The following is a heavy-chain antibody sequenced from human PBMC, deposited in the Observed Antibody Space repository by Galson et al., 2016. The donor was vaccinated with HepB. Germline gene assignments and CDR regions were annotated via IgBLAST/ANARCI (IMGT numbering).Heavy chain of an antibody. CDR1: GGSISSSSYY. V-gene: IGHV4-39*07. J-gene: IGHJ4*02. CDR3: ARLFVGWGHYRFDS. Sequence: ETLSLTCSVSGGSISSSSYYWGWIRQSPGKGLEWIGSIYYSGSTYYNPSLKSRIAMSIDTSKDQFSLTMTSVTAADTAVYYCARLFVGWGHYRFDSWGQGSLLIVSS. CDR2: IYYSGST. D-gene: IGHD3-16*02.